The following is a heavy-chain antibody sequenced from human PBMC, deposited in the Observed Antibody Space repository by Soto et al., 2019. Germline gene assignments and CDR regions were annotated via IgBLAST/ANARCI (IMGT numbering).Heavy chain of an antibody. V-gene: IGHV1-2*02. D-gene: IGHD3-3*01. CDR1: GYPVTAYY. Sequence: QLHLVQSGAVVKKPGASVTVSCSASGYPVTAYYMHWVRQAPGRGLEWMGGINPATGAAKYTQTFQGRVPMPRDTSMSTGFMELSGLTSGDAAGFYWARGGGVGVAGSAAFDMWGQGTWVTVSS. CDR2: INPATGAA. CDR3: ARGGGVGVAGSAAFDM. J-gene: IGHJ3*02.